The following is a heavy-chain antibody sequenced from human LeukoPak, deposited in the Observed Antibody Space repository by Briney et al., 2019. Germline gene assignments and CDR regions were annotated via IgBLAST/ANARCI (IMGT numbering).Heavy chain of an antibody. CDR1: GFTFSSYG. CDR3: AKDLYDFLRGYYYMDV. CDR2: ISYDGSNK. J-gene: IGHJ6*03. V-gene: IGHV3-30*18. Sequence: PGRSLRLSCAASGFTFSSYGMHWVRQAPGKGLEWVAVISYDGSNKYYADSVKGRFTISRDNSKNTLYLQMNSLRAEDTAVYYCAKDLYDFLRGYYYMDVWGKGTTVTLSS. D-gene: IGHD3/OR15-3a*01.